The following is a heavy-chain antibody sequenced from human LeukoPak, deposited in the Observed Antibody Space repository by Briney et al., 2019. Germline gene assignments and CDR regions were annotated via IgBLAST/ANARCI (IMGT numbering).Heavy chain of an antibody. CDR3: AREGGYCSSTTCYFDS. CDR1: GFTFSRYA. D-gene: IGHD2-2*01. Sequence: PGRCLRLSCAASGFTFSRYAMHWVRQAPGKGLEWVAVISYDGSKESYADSVKGRFTVSRDNSKNTLYLQMNSPRAEDTAVYYCAREGGYCSSTTCYFDSWGQGTLVTVSS. CDR2: ISYDGSKE. J-gene: IGHJ4*02. V-gene: IGHV3-30-3*01.